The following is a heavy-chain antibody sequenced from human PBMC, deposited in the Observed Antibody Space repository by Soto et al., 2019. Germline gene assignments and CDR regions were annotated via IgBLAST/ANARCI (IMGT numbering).Heavy chain of an antibody. J-gene: IGHJ5*02. V-gene: IGHV4-59*01. CDR1: GGSISSYY. CDR2: IYYSGST. CDR3: AREAHRSWFDP. Sequence: QVQLQESGPGLVKPSETLSLTCTVSGGSISSYYWSWIRQPPGKGLEWIGYIYYSGSTNYNPSLKSRVTISVDTAKNQVSLKLSAVTAADTAVYYGAREAHRSWFDPWGQGTLVTVSS.